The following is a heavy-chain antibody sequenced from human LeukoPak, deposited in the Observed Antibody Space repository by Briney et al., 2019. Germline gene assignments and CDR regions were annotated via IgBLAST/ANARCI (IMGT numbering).Heavy chain of an antibody. Sequence: GGSLRLSCAASGFTFSSYGMHWVRQAPGKGLEWVAVIWYDGSNKYYADSVKGRFTISRDSSKNTLYLQMNSLRAEDTAVYYCAREPIMITFGGVIGLDYWGQGTLATVSS. D-gene: IGHD3-16*02. CDR1: GFTFSSYG. CDR3: AREPIMITFGGVIGLDY. V-gene: IGHV3-33*01. J-gene: IGHJ4*02. CDR2: IWYDGSNK.